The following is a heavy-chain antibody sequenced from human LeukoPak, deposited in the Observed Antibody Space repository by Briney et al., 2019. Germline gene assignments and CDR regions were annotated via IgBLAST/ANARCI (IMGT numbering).Heavy chain of an antibody. D-gene: IGHD3-10*01. Sequence: SETLSLTCAVYGVSFSCYYWSWIRQPPGKGLEWSGEINHSGSTNYNPSLKSRVTISVDTSKNQFSLKMTSVTAADTAVYYCARVPTITFFDYWGQGTLVTVSS. CDR2: INHSGST. V-gene: IGHV4-34*01. CDR3: ARVPTITFFDY. CDR1: GVSFSCYY. J-gene: IGHJ4*02.